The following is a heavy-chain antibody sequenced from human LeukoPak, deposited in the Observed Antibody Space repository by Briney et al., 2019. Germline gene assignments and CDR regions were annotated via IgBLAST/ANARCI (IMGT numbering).Heavy chain of an antibody. CDR3: ASNSGYDSDYFDY. D-gene: IGHD5-12*01. V-gene: IGHV1-69*13. Sequence: SVKVSCKAFGGTFSSYAISWVRQAPGQGLEWMGGIIPIFGTANYAQKFQGRVTITADESTSTAYMELSSLRSEDTAVYYCASNSGYDSDYFDYWGQGTLVTVSS. J-gene: IGHJ4*02. CDR2: IIPIFGTA. CDR1: GGTFSSYA.